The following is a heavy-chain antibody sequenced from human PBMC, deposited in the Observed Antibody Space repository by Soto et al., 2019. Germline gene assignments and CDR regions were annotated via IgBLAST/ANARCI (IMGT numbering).Heavy chain of an antibody. CDR2: IYYSGST. V-gene: IGHV4-59*08. Sequence: QVQLQESGPGLVKPSETLSLTCTVSGGSISVYYWSWIRQPPGKGLEWIGYIYYSGSTNYNPSLRXRVTISVDTSKNQFSLKLSSVTAADTAVYYCARGGWRHMDYWGQGTLVTVSS. CDR3: ARGGWRHMDY. D-gene: IGHD3-3*01. J-gene: IGHJ4*02. CDR1: GGSISVYY.